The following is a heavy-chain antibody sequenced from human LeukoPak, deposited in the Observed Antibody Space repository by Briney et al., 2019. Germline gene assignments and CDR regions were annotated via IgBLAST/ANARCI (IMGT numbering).Heavy chain of an antibody. J-gene: IGHJ4*02. CDR1: GITFSNYA. D-gene: IGHD1-1*01. V-gene: IGHV3-21*01. CDR3: ATNEPY. Sequence: GGSLRLSCAASGITFSNYAMNWVRQAPGKGLEWVSSITSSSDYTYYADSVKGRFTISRDNAKDSLYLQMNSLRAEDTAVYYCATNEPYWGQGTLVTASS. CDR2: ITSSSDYT.